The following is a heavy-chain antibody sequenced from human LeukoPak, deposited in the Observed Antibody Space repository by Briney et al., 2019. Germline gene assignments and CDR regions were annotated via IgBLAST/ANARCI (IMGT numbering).Heavy chain of an antibody. V-gene: IGHV3-7*01. Sequence: GESLKISCKGSGYSFTNYWIGWVRQMPGKGLEWVANIKQDGSEKYYVDSVKGRFTISRDNAKNSLYLQMNSLRAEDTAVYYCARDYDYVWGSYRYGFDYWGQGTLVTVSS. J-gene: IGHJ4*02. CDR3: ARDYDYVWGSYRYGFDY. CDR2: IKQDGSEK. D-gene: IGHD3-16*02. CDR1: GYSFTNYW.